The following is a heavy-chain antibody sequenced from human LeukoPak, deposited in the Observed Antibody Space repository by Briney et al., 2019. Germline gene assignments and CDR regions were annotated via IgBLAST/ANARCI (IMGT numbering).Heavy chain of an antibody. J-gene: IGHJ4*02. Sequence: GGSLRLSCAASGFTFSTYSMTWVRQATGKGLEWVSAISGSSDYIYYADSVKGRFTISRDNAKNSLFLQMNSLRAEDKAVYYCARAPTVLVGYCSSASCEADYWGQRTLVTVSS. CDR3: ARAPTVLVGYCSSASCEADY. D-gene: IGHD2-2*01. CDR1: GFTFSTYS. CDR2: ISGSSDYI. V-gene: IGHV3-21*01.